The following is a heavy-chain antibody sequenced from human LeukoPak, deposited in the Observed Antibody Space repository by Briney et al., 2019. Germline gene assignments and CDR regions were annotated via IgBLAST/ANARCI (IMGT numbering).Heavy chain of an antibody. J-gene: IGHJ4*02. CDR3: ARESGVAPYYYDSSGYSPNDY. D-gene: IGHD3-22*01. CDR1: GFTFSSYS. Sequence: GGSLRLSCAASGFTFSSYSMNWVRQAPGKGLEWVSSISSSSSYIYYADSVKGRFTISRDNAKNSLYLQMNSLRADDTAVYYCARESGVAPYYYDSSGYSPNDYWGQGTLVTVSS. CDR2: ISSSSSYI. V-gene: IGHV3-21*01.